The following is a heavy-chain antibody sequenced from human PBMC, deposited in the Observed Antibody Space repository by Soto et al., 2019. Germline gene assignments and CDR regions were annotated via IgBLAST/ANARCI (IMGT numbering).Heavy chain of an antibody. CDR3: AGDWAAAGPLDY. J-gene: IGHJ4*02. CDR1: GYTFTSYG. Sequence: QVQLVQSGAEVKKPGASVKVSCKASGYTFTSYGISWVRQAPGQVLEWMGWISAYNGNTNYAHKRQGRVTMTSDTSTSTAYMDLRSLRCDDTAVYYCAGDWAAAGPLDYWGQGTLVTVSS. D-gene: IGHD6-13*01. V-gene: IGHV1-18*01. CDR2: ISAYNGNT.